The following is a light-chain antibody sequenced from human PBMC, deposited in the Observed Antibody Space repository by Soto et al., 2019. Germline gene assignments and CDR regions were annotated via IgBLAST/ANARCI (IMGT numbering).Light chain of an antibody. V-gene: IGKV1-9*01. CDR3: QQLNSYPPWT. CDR1: QGISSY. J-gene: IGKJ1*01. Sequence: DIPLTQSPSFLSASVGDRVTITCRASQGISSYLAWYQQKPGKAPKLLIYAASTLQSGVPSRFSGSGSGTELTLTISSLQPEVFATYYCQQLNSYPPWTFGQGTKVEIK. CDR2: AAS.